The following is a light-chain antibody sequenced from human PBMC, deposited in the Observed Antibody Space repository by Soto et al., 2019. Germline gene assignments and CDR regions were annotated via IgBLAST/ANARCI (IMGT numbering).Light chain of an antibody. CDR3: CSYAGSYTLEV. V-gene: IGLV2-11*01. CDR2: DVS. Sequence: QSALTQPRSVSGSPGQSVTISCTGTSSDVGGYNYVSWYQQHPGKAPKLMIYDVSKRPSGVPDRFSGSKSGNTASLTISGLQAEDEVDYYCCSYAGSYTLEVFGGGTKVTVL. CDR1: SSDVGGYNY. J-gene: IGLJ2*01.